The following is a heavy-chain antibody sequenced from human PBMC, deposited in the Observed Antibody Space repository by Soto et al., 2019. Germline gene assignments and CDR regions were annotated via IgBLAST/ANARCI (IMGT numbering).Heavy chain of an antibody. D-gene: IGHD6-13*01. CDR1: GGSVRSSSYY. J-gene: IGHJ4*02. V-gene: IGHV4-39*01. Sequence: QLRLQESGPGLVKSSETLSLTCTVSGGSVRSSSYYWGWIRQPPGKGLEWIAGIYYSGRTHNNPARKRRLAMSIDTYTTQCSLTMFSVPAAGAAVYYCARHEGVGAADRPLDYWGQGTLVTVSS. CDR2: IYYSGRT. CDR3: ARHEGVGAADRPLDY.